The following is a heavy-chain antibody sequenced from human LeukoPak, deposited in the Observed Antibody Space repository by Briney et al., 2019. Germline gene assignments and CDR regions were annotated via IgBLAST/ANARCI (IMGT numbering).Heavy chain of an antibody. Sequence: PSETLSLTCTVSGGSISSYYWSWIRQPAGKGLEWIGRIYTSGSTNYNPSLKSRVTMSVDTSKNQFSQKLSSVTAADTAVYYCARSWELLNEDWFDPWGQGTLVTVSS. CDR3: ARSWELLNEDWFDP. CDR2: IYTSGST. J-gene: IGHJ5*02. D-gene: IGHD1-26*01. V-gene: IGHV4-4*07. CDR1: GGSISSYY.